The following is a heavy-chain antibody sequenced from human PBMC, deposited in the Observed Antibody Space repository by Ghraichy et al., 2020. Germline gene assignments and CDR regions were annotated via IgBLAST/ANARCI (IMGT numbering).Heavy chain of an antibody. Sequence: GESLRLSCAASGFTFSSHAMSWVRQAPGKGLEWVSIITGGGGSTYYADSVKGRFTISRDNSKNTLHLQMNSLRAEDTAVYYCAKMTTRAFDYWGQGTLVTVAS. D-gene: IGHD4-17*01. CDR3: AKMTTRAFDY. CDR1: GFTFSSHA. J-gene: IGHJ4*02. CDR2: ITGGGGST. V-gene: IGHV3-23*01.